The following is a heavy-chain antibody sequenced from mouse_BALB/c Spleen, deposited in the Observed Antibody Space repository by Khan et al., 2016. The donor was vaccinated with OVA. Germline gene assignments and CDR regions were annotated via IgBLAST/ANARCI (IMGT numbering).Heavy chain of an antibody. CDR2: IGPASSNT. Sequence: DLVKPGTSVKLSCKASGHNFNSNWIHWIKQRPGQGLEWIGRIGPASSNTNYNEKFKGKAALTVDTSSTTAYIQFSSLSSEAHAVYFCAREHYCVRMYYAVEYWGQGTS. D-gene: IGHD1-1*01. CDR3: AREHYCVRMYYAVEY. V-gene: IGHV1S41*01. CDR1: GHNFNSNW. J-gene: IGHJ4*01.